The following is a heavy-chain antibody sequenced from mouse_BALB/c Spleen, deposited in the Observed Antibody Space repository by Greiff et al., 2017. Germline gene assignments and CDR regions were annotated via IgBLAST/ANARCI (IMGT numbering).Heavy chain of an antibody. CDR2: ISSGSSTI. D-gene: IGHD1-1*01. CDR3: ARGSYYGGYFDY. CDR1: GFTFSSFG. J-gene: IGHJ2*01. V-gene: IGHV5-17*02. Sequence: EVKLMESGGGLVQPGGSRKLSCAASGFTFSSFGMHWVRQAPEKGLEWVAYISSGSSTIYYADTVKGRFTISRDNPKNTLFLQMTSLRSEDTAMYYCARGSYYGGYFDYWGQGTTLTVSS.